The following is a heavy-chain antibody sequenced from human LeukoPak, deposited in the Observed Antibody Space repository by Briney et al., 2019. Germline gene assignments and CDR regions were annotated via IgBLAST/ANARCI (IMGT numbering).Heavy chain of an antibody. CDR2: ISYDGNNK. J-gene: IGHJ4*02. CDR1: GFTFSSYV. Sequence: GGSLRLSCAAPGFTFSSYVMHWVRQAPGKGLEWVAVISYDGNNKYYANSVKGRFTISRDNSKNTLYLQMNSLRAEDTAVYYCARQGAVAGYYFDYWGQGTLVTVSS. V-gene: IGHV3-30*04. CDR3: ARQGAVAGYYFDY. D-gene: IGHD6-19*01.